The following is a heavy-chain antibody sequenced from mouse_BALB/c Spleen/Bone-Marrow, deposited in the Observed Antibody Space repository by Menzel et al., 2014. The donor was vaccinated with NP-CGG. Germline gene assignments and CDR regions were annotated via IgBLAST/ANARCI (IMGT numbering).Heavy chain of an antibody. D-gene: IGHD2-14*01. J-gene: IGHJ1*01. CDR2: IDPENGNT. Sequence: LQQSGAELVRPGALVKLSYKASGFNIKDYYMYWVKQRPEQGLEWIGWIDPENGNTIYDPKFQGKASITVDTSSNTAYLQLSSLTSEDTAVYYCASYYRYDRYFDVWGAGTTVTVSS. V-gene: IGHV14-1*02. CDR3: ASYYRYDRYFDV. CDR1: GFNIKDYY.